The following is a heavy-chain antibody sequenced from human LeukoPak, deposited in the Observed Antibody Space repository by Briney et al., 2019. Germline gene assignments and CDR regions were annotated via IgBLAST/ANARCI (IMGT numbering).Heavy chain of an antibody. CDR3: AKDYPMVREYYFDY. V-gene: IGHV3-30*18. CDR1: GFTFSSHG. Sequence: GGSLRLSCAASGFTFSSHGMHWVRQAPGKGLEWVAVISYDGSNKYYADSVKGRFTISRDNSKNTLYLQMNSLRAEDTAVYYCAKDYPMVREYYFDYWGQGTLVTVSS. J-gene: IGHJ4*02. D-gene: IGHD3-10*01. CDR2: ISYDGSNK.